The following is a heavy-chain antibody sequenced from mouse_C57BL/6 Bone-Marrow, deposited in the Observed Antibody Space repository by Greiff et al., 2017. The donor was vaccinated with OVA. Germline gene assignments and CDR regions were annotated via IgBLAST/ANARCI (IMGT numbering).Heavy chain of an antibody. CDR2: INPYNGGT. J-gene: IGHJ3*01. CDR3: LRNFAWFAY. CDR1: GYTFTDYY. V-gene: IGHV1-19*01. Sequence: VQLQQSGPVLVKPGASVKMSCKASGYTFTDYYMNWVKQSHGKSLEWIGVINPYNGGTSYNQKFKGKDTLTVDKSSSTAYMELNSLTSEDSAVYYCLRNFAWFAYWGQGTLVTVSA. D-gene: IGHD2-1*01.